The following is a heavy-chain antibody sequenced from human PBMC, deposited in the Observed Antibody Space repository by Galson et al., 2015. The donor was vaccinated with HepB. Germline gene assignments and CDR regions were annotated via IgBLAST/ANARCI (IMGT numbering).Heavy chain of an antibody. CDR3: ARGMDTAMVTYYYYGMDV. Sequence: SLRLSCAASGFTFSNYWMHWVRHAPGKGLVWVSRINSDGSSTSYADSVKGRFTISRDNAKNTLYLQMNSLRAEDTAVYYCARGMDTAMVTYYYYGMDVWGQGTTVTVSS. CDR1: GFTFSNYW. CDR2: INSDGSST. V-gene: IGHV3-74*01. D-gene: IGHD5-18*01. J-gene: IGHJ6*02.